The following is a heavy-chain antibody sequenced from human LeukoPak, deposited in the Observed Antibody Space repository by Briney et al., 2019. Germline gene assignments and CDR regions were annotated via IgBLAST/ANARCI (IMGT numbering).Heavy chain of an antibody. CDR3: AKGLRYFDWPLNNWFDP. Sequence: PGGSLRLSCAASGFTFSTYGMHWVRQAPGKGLEWVAFIRYDGSNKYYADSVKGRFTISRDNSKNTLYLQMNSLRAEDTAVYYCAKGLRYFDWPLNNWFDPWGQGTLVTVSS. CDR1: GFTFSTYG. V-gene: IGHV3-30*02. D-gene: IGHD3-9*01. J-gene: IGHJ5*02. CDR2: IRYDGSNK.